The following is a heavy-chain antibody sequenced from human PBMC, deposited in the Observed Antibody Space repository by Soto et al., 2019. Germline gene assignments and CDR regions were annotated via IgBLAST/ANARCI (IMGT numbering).Heavy chain of an antibody. V-gene: IGHV3-30-3*01. D-gene: IGHD4-17*01. Sequence: GGSLRLSCAASGFTFSSYAMHWVRQAPGKGLEWVAVISYDGSNKYYADSVKGRFTISRDNSKNTLYLQMNSLRAEDTAVYYCARDWTTVTTLNWFDPWGQGTLVTVSS. J-gene: IGHJ5*02. CDR3: ARDWTTVTTLNWFDP. CDR1: GFTFSSYA. CDR2: ISYDGSNK.